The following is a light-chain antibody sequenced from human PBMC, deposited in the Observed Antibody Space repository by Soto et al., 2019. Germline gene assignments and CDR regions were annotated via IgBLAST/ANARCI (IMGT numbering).Light chain of an antibody. CDR3: CSYAGNSLWV. CDR1: SSDVGGSNL. J-gene: IGLJ3*02. CDR2: DVS. Sequence: QSVLTQPRSVSGSPGQSVTISCTGTSSDVGGSNLVSWYQQHAGKAPKLVIYDVSKRPSGVPDRFSGSKSGNTASLTISGLQVEDEADYYCCSYAGNSLWVFGGGTQLTVL. V-gene: IGLV2-11*01.